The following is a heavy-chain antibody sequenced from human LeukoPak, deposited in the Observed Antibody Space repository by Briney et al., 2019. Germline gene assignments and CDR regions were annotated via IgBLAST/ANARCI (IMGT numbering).Heavy chain of an antibody. CDR2: IKQDGSEK. CDR1: GFTFSRYW. CDR3: ARFDDY. J-gene: IGHJ4*02. V-gene: IGHV3-7*01. Sequence: PGGSLRLSCAASGFTFSRYWMSWVRQAPGKGLEWVANIKQDGSEKYYVDSVKGRFTISRDNAENSLYLQMTSLRAEDTAVYYCARFDDYWGQGTLVTVSS.